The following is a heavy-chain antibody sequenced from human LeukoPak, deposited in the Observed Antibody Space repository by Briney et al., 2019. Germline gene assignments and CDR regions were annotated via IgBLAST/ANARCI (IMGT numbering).Heavy chain of an antibody. CDR3: ARGPADPYYYYYYMDV. J-gene: IGHJ6*03. CDR1: GFTFSSYA. CDR2: ISSNGGST. V-gene: IGHV3-64*01. D-gene: IGHD2-15*01. Sequence: GGSLRLSCAASGFTFSSYAMHWVRQAPGKGLEYVSAISSNGGSTYYANSVKGRFTISRDNSKNTLYLQMGSLRAEDMAVYYCARGPADPYYYYYYMDVWGKGTTVTVSS.